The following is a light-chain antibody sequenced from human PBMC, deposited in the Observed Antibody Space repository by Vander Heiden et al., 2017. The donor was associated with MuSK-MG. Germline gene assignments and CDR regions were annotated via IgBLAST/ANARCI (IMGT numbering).Light chain of an antibody. CDR2: KDS. J-gene: IGLJ2*01. CDR3: QSADSSGTCV. CDR1: ALPKQY. V-gene: IGLV3-25*03. Sequence: SYELTQPPSVSVSLGQTARITCSGDALPKQYAYWYQQRPGQAPVVVIFKDSERPSGIPERFSGSSSGTTVTLTISGVQAEDEADYYCQSADSSGTCVFGGGTKLTVL.